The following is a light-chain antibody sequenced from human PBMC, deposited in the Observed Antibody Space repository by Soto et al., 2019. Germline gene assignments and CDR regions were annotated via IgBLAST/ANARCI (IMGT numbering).Light chain of an antibody. CDR1: QSINSW. V-gene: IGKV1-5*03. CDR3: QQYEAYPLT. CDR2: KAS. J-gene: IGKJ4*01. Sequence: DIQLTQSPSTLSASVGDRVTITCRASQSINSWLAWYQQKPGKAPKLLVYKASSLESGVPSRFSGSGSGTEFTLTISTLQPDDFATYHCQQYEAYPLTFGGGTKVEI.